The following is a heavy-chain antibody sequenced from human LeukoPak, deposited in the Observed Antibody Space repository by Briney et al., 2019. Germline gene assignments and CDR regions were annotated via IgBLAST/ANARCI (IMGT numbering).Heavy chain of an antibody. CDR1: GGTFSRYA. CDR2: IIPIFDTA. V-gene: IGHV1-69*05. CDR3: ARGRYSGQLDYYYYMDV. D-gene: IGHD1-1*01. J-gene: IGHJ6*03. Sequence: ATVKVSCKSSGGTFSRYAISWVREPPGQGLEWMGGIIPIFDTANYAQNFHGRVTITTDESTSTAYMELSSLRSEDTPVYYCARGRYSGQLDYYYYMDVWGKGTTVTVSS.